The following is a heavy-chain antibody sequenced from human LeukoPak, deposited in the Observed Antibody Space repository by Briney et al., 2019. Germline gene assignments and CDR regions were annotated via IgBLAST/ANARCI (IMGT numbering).Heavy chain of an antibody. CDR3: ARALGYSYGYAVDY. D-gene: IGHD5-18*01. V-gene: IGHV3-48*01. CDR2: ISSSSVTI. J-gene: IGHJ4*02. Sequence: GGSLRLSCAASGFIFSNYNMNCVRQTPGKGLEWLSYISSSSVTIYYADSVKGRFTISGDNAKNSLYLQMNSLRAEDTAVYYCARALGYSYGYAVDYWGQGTLVTVSS. CDR1: GFIFSNYN.